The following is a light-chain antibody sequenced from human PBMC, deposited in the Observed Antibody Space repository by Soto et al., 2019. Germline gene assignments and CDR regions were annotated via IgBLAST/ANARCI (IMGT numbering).Light chain of an antibody. V-gene: IGKV3-15*01. J-gene: IGKJ1*01. CDR2: GAS. Sequence: KVMTQSPATLSVSPGERVTLSCRASQSISTNLAWYQRKPGQAPRLLINGASTRATGIPARFSGSGSGTQFTLTISSLQSEDFGTYYCQQYNTWPGTFGQGTKVDTK. CDR3: QQYNTWPGT. CDR1: QSISTN.